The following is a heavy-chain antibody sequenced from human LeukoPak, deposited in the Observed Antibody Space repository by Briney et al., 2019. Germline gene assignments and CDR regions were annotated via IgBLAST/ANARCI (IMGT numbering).Heavy chain of an antibody. J-gene: IGHJ4*02. CDR2: ISFSGGST. D-gene: IGHD2-15*01. Sequence: TGGSLRLSCAASGFTFSGYSMSWARQAPGKGLEWVSDISFSGGSTYYADSVKGRFTISRDKSKNTLYLEMNSLRAEDTAVYYCAKCSGGSCYIDYWGQGTLVTVSS. V-gene: IGHV3-23*01. CDR1: GFTFSGYS. CDR3: AKCSGGSCYIDY.